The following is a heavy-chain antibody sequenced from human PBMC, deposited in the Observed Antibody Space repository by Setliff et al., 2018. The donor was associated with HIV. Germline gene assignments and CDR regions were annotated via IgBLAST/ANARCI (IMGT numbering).Heavy chain of an antibody. Sequence: ASVKVSCKASGYTFTSYAMHWVRQAPGQRLEWMGWINAGNGNTKYSQKFQDRVAITRDTSAGTAYMELSSLRSDDTAVYYCARGTAPRPASVLEFLEWLFPNWFDPWGQGTLVTVSS. CDR3: ARGTAPRPASVLEFLEWLFPNWFDP. J-gene: IGHJ5*02. CDR2: INAGNGNT. V-gene: IGHV1-3*01. CDR1: GYTFTSYA. D-gene: IGHD3-3*02.